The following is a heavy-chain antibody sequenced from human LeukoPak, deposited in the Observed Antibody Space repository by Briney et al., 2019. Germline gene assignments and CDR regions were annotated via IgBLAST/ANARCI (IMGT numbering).Heavy chain of an antibody. CDR3: ARRSGSYPPLDY. D-gene: IGHD3-10*01. Sequence: SETLPLTCTVSGGSISSFYWSWIRQAAGKGLEWIGRIYTSGSTNYYPSLKNRITMSVDTSKNQFSLKLRSVAAADTAVYYCARRSGSYPPLDYWGQGTLVTVSS. V-gene: IGHV4-4*07. J-gene: IGHJ4*02. CDR1: GGSISSFY. CDR2: IYTSGST.